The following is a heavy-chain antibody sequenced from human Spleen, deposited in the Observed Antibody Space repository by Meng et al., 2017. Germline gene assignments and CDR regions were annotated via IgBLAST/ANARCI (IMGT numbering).Heavy chain of an antibody. CDR3: ARSKYCSSANCYGSGTDY. CDR1: GYTFTTYG. D-gene: IGHD2-2*01. V-gene: IGHV1-18*01. CDR2: IGPYNGHT. J-gene: IGHJ4*02. Sequence: QVQVVQSGAEVKEPGASVKVSCKASGYTFTTYGLSWVRQAPGQGPEWMGWIGPYNGHTDYAPQVQDRLTITTDTSTSTVFMELRGLRSDDTAVYYCARSKYCSSANCYGSGTDYWGQGTLVTVSS.